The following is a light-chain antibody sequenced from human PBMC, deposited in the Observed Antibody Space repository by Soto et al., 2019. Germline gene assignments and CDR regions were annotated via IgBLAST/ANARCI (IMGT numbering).Light chain of an antibody. CDR2: GAS. CDR3: QQYNNWPPIT. CDR1: KSVTSN. V-gene: IGKV3-15*01. J-gene: IGKJ5*01. Sequence: EIVMTQPPAPLPVSPGERAPLSARASKSVTSNLAWYQQKPGQAPRLLIYGASTRATGIPARFSGSGSGTEFTLTISSLQSEDFAVYYCQQYNNWPPITFGQGTRLEIK.